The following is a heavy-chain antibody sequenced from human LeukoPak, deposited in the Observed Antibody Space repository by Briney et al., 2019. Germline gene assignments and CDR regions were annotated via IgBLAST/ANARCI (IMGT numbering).Heavy chain of an antibody. Sequence: LETLSLTCTVSGGSVSSSNYYWSWIRQPPGKGLEWVGFFSYNVHSDYNPSLKNRVTISVDTSKNQFSLRLTSVTAADTAIYYCARVSVAGTGPDYWGQGTLVTVSS. CDR3: ARVSVAGTGPDY. D-gene: IGHD6-19*01. J-gene: IGHJ4*02. V-gene: IGHV4-61*01. CDR1: GGSVSSSNYY. CDR2: FSYNVHS.